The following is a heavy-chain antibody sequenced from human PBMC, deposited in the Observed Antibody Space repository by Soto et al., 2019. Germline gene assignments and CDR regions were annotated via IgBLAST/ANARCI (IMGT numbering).Heavy chain of an antibody. Sequence: GESLRLSCAASGFTFSNAWMSWVRQAPGKGLEWVGRIKSKTDGGTTDYAAPVKGRFTISRDDSKNTLYLQMNSLKTEDTAVYYCTTEIVVVVAARLVDVWGQGTTVTVSS. CDR1: GFTFSNAW. V-gene: IGHV3-15*01. CDR3: TTEIVVVVAARLVDV. J-gene: IGHJ6*02. D-gene: IGHD2-15*01. CDR2: IKSKTDGGTT.